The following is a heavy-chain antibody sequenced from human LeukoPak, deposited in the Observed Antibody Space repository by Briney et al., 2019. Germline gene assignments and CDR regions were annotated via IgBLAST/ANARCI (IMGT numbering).Heavy chain of an antibody. CDR3: AKDSILYSGYDGEVDY. J-gene: IGHJ4*02. CDR2: ISGSGGST. Sequence: GGSLRVSCAASGFTFSSYVMSWVRQAPGKGLEWVSAISGSGGSTYYADSVKGRFTISRDNSKNTLNLQMNSLRAEDTAVYYCAKDSILYSGYDGEVDYWGQGTLVTVSS. D-gene: IGHD5-12*01. CDR1: GFTFSSYV. V-gene: IGHV3-23*01.